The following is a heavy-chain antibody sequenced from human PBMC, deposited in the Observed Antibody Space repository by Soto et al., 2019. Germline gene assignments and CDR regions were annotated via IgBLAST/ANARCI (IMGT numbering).Heavy chain of an antibody. CDR3: ARGSKGSSWYAYWFDP. Sequence: QVQLVQSGAEVKKPGASVKVSCKASGYTFTSYDINWVRQATGQGLEWMGWMNPNSGNTGYAQKFQGRVTMTRNTSISTAYMEPSSLRSEDTAVYYCARGSKGSSWYAYWFDPWGQGTLVTVSS. V-gene: IGHV1-8*01. J-gene: IGHJ5*02. CDR2: MNPNSGNT. D-gene: IGHD6-13*01. CDR1: GYTFTSYD.